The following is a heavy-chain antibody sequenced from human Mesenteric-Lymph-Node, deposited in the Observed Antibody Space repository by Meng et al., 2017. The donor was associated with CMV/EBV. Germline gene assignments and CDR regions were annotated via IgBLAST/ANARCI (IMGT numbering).Heavy chain of an antibody. J-gene: IGHJ4*02. CDR2: IIPILGIA. D-gene: IGHD3-9*01. CDR3: ARVDYDILTGYYNVNY. Sequence: SVKVSCKASGGTFSSYAISWVRQAPGQGLEWMGGIIPILGIANYAQKFQGRVTITADKSTSTAYMELSSLRSDDTAVYYCARVDYDILTGYYNVNYWGQGTLVTVSS. CDR1: GGTFSSYA. V-gene: IGHV1-69*10.